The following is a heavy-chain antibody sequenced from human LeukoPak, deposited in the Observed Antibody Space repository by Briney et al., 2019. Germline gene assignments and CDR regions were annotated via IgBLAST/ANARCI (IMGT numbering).Heavy chain of an antibody. J-gene: IGHJ4*02. Sequence: GGSLRLSCAASGFTFSSYAMSWVRQAPGKGLEWVSVIYSGGSTYYADSVKGRFTISRDNSKNTLYLQMNSLRAEDTAVYYCAREVVMINAGGGSRFYFDYWGQGILVTVSS. V-gene: IGHV3-53*01. CDR2: IYSGGST. CDR3: AREVVMINAGGGSRFYFDY. CDR1: GFTFSSYA. D-gene: IGHD2-21*01.